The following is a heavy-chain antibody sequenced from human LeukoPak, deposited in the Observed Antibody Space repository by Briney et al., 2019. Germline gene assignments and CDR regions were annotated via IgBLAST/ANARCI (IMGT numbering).Heavy chain of an antibody. Sequence: GGSLRLSCAASGFTFSSFDMHWVRQPTGQGLEWVSTIGTASDTYYPGSVEGRFTFSRDNAKNSLYLQMNSLTAGDTAVYYCARGPPRGKYYYMDVWGKGTTVTVSS. D-gene: IGHD1-1*01. CDR3: ARGPPRGKYYYMDV. V-gene: IGHV3-13*01. J-gene: IGHJ6*03. CDR1: GFTFSSFD. CDR2: IGTASDT.